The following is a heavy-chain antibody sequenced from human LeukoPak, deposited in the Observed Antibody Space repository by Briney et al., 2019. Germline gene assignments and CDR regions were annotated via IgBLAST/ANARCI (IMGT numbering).Heavy chain of an antibody. D-gene: IGHD3-9*01. V-gene: IGHV3-21*01. Sequence: GGSLRLSCAASGFTFSSYSMNWVRQAPGKGREWVSSISSSSSYIYYADSVKGRFTISRDNAKNSLYLQMNSLRAEDTAVYYCARDGYFDWSYQGYYYYYMDVWGKGTTVTISS. CDR2: ISSSSSYI. CDR1: GFTFSSYS. CDR3: ARDGYFDWSYQGYYYYYMDV. J-gene: IGHJ6*03.